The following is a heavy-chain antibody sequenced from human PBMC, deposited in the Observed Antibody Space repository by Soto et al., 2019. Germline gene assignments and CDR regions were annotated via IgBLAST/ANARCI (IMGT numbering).Heavy chain of an antibody. Sequence: ETLSLTCAVYGGSFSGYYWTWIRQPPGKGLEWIGEINHSGSTNYNPSLKSRVTISVDTSKNQFSLKLTSVIAADTAVYYCARDKITGLFDYWGQGTLVTVSS. V-gene: IGHV4-34*01. D-gene: IGHD2-8*02. CDR2: INHSGST. CDR3: ARDKITGLFDY. J-gene: IGHJ4*02. CDR1: GGSFSGYY.